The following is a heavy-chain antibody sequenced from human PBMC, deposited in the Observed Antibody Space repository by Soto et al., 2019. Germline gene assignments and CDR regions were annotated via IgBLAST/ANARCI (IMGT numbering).Heavy chain of an antibody. CDR3: TRYYYESSGYYVY. V-gene: IGHV3-49*04. CDR2: IRGETNGGTA. J-gene: IGHJ4*02. CDR1: GFNFANYA. D-gene: IGHD3-22*01. Sequence: GGSLRLSCTGSGFNFANYALTWVRQAPGKGLEWVGFIRGETNGGTADYAASLKGRITISRDDSKSIAYLEINSLQTEDTAVYYCTRYYYESSGYYVYWGQGTLVTVSS.